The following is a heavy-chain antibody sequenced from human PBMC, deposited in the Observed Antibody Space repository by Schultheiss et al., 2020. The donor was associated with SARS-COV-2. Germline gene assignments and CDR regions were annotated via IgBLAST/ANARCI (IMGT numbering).Heavy chain of an antibody. CDR1: GGSISSGGYS. CDR3: ARVSRTNWFDP. Sequence: SQTLSLTCAVSGGSISSGGYSWSWIRQPPGKGLEWIGYIYHSGSTYYNPSLKSRVTISVDRSKNQFSLKLSSVTAADTAVYYCARVSRTNWFDPWGQGTLVTVSS. CDR2: IYHSGST. J-gene: IGHJ5*02. V-gene: IGHV4-30-2*01.